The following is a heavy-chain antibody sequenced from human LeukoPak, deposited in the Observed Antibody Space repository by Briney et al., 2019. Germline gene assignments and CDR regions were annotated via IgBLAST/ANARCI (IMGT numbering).Heavy chain of an antibody. CDR3: ARYGYCSSTSCYSFYYGMDV. J-gene: IGHJ6*02. V-gene: IGHV4-59*08. CDR1: GGSISSYY. D-gene: IGHD2-2*01. Sequence: SETLSLTCTVSGGSISSYYWSWIRHPPGKGLELIGYIYYSGSTNYNPSLKSRVTISVDTFKNQFSLKLSSVTAADTAVYYCARYGYCSSTSCYSFYYGMDVWGQGTTVTVSS. CDR2: IYYSGST.